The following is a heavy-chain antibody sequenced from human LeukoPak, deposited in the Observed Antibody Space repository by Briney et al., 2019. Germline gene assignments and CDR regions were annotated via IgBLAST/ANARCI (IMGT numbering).Heavy chain of an antibody. V-gene: IGHV1-24*01. CDR3: AAEGQWSLVHYFNS. D-gene: IGHD2-15*01. Sequence: ASVKVSCKVSGNTLTDLSIHWVRQAPGKGLEWMVRFDPEDAELIYADKFQDRVTMTEDPSTDTAYLELSSLRSEDTAVYYCAAEGQWSLVHYFNSWGQGTLVTVSS. CDR2: FDPEDAEL. J-gene: IGHJ4*02. CDR1: GNTLTDLS.